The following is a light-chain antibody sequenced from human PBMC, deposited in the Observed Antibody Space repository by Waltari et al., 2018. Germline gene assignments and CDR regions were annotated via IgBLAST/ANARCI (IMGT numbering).Light chain of an antibody. CDR2: RNT. J-gene: IGLJ2*01. Sequence: SPGLTQPPSVSVSPGQTAMITCSGSELPDKYIYWFQQKSGQAPVVVIRRNTGRPSGIPERFAASDSGTTGTLVISGVEAEDEADYYCQSADDSGNNVLFGGGTKLTVL. V-gene: IGLV3-25*03. CDR3: QSADDSGNNVL. CDR1: ELPDKY.